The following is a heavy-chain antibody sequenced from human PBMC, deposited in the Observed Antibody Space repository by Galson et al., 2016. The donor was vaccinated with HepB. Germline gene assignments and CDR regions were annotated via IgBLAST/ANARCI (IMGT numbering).Heavy chain of an antibody. V-gene: IGHV4-38-2*01. J-gene: IGHJ4*02. CDR2: THRSGTT. CDR3: ARHWGKDDGWSEN. D-gene: IGHD6-19*01. CDR1: GDSIISGYH. Sequence: SETLSLTCSVSGDSIISGYHWGWIRQPPGKGLEWIGMTHRSGTTYYNPSLESRVTISVDTPLNHFSLTLRSVTAADTAMYYCARHWGKDDGWSENWGQGTLVAVSS.